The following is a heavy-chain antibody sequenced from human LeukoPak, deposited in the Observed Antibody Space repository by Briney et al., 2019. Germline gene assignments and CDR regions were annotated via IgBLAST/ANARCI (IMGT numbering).Heavy chain of an antibody. CDR3: ARDSPIVVVNAYYYYYGMDV. V-gene: IGHV3-66*01. D-gene: IGHD3-22*01. Sequence: XGSLRLSCAASGFTVSSNYMSWVRQAPGKGLEWVSVIYSGGSTYYADSVKGRFTISRDNSKNTLYLQMNSLRAEDTAVYYCARDSPIVVVNAYYYYYGMDVWGQGTTVTVSS. CDR2: IYSGGST. CDR1: GFTVSSNY. J-gene: IGHJ6*02.